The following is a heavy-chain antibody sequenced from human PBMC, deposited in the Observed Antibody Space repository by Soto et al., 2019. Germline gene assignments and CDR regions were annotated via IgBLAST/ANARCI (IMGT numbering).Heavy chain of an antibody. CDR1: GGTFSSYA. CDR2: IIPIFGTA. D-gene: IGHD3-22*01. J-gene: IGHJ4*02. CDR3: ARDGYYDSSGYPILDY. V-gene: IGHV1-69*13. Sequence: SVTVSCKASGGTFSSYAISWVRQAPGQGLEWMGGIIPIFGTANYAQKFQGRVTITADESTSTAYMELSSLRSEDTAVYYCARDGYYDSSGYPILDYWGQGTRVTVSS.